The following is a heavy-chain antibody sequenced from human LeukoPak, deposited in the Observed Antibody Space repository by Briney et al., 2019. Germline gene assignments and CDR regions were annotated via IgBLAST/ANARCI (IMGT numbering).Heavy chain of an antibody. CDR1: GFTFSSYA. CDR3: AKDQLTYYGDYVTAY. J-gene: IGHJ4*02. D-gene: IGHD4-17*01. V-gene: IGHV3-23*01. Sequence: QTGGSLRPSCAASGFTFSSYAMSWVRQAPGKGLEWVSAISGSGGSTYYADSVKGRFTISRDNSKKTLYLQMNSLRAEDTAVYYCAKDQLTYYGDYVTAYWGQGTLVTVSS. CDR2: ISGSGGST.